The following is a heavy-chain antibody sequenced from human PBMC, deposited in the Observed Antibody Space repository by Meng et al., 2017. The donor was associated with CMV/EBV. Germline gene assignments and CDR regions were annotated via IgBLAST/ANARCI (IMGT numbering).Heavy chain of an antibody. CDR2: IRYDGSNK. Sequence: GESLKISCAASGLTFSSYGMHWVRQAPGKGLEWVAFIRYDGSNKYYADSVKGRFTISRDNSKNTLYLQMNSLRAEDTAVYYCAKDSVRGITIFGVVNLGGWFDPWGQGTLVTVSS. CDR1: GLTFSSYG. D-gene: IGHD3-3*01. J-gene: IGHJ5*02. CDR3: AKDSVRGITIFGVVNLGGWFDP. V-gene: IGHV3-30*02.